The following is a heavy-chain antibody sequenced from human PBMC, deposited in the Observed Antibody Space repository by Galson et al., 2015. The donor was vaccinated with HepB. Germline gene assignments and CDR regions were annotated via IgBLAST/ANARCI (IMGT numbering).Heavy chain of an antibody. CDR2: INPSGGST. CDR3: ARGDGAMIVGKYFDL. J-gene: IGHJ2*01. D-gene: IGHD3-22*01. V-gene: IGHV1-46*01. Sequence: QSGAEVKKPGESLKISCKGSGYTFTSYYMHWVRQAPGQGLEWMGIINPSGGSTSCAQKFQGRVTMTRDTSTSTVYMELSSLRSEDTAVYYCARGDGAMIVGKYFDLWGRGTLVTVSS. CDR1: GYTFTSYY.